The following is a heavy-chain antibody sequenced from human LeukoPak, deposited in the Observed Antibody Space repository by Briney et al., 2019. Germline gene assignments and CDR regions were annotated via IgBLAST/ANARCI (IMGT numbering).Heavy chain of an antibody. Sequence: PGGSLRLSCAASGFTVSSNYMSWVRQAPGKGLEWVSVIYSGGSTYYADSVKGRFTISRDNSKNTLYLQMNSLRAEDTAVYYCASGSGSYRTPYYYTDVSGTGTTVTVSS. CDR2: IYSGGST. CDR3: ASGSGSYRTPYYYTDV. V-gene: IGHV3-53*01. J-gene: IGHJ6*03. D-gene: IGHD3-10*01. CDR1: GFTVSSNY.